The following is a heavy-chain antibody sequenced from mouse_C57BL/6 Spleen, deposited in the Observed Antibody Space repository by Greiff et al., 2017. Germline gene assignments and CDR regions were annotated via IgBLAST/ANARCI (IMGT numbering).Heavy chain of an antibody. CDR2: INPNNGGT. V-gene: IGHV1-22*01. D-gene: IGHD1-1*01. J-gene: IGHJ4*01. CDR1: GYTFTDYN. CDR3: ARDYGSSLYYYAMDY. Sequence: VQLKQSGPELVKPGASVKMSCKASGYTFTDYNMHWVKQSHGKSLEWIGYINPNNGGTSYNQKFKGKATLTVNKSSSTAYMELRSLTSEDSAVYYCARDYGSSLYYYAMDYWGQGTSVTVSS.